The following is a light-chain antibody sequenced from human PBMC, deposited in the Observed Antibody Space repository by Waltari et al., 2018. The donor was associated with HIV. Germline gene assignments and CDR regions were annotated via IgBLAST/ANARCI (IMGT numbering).Light chain of an antibody. CDR1: TSNIGANY. J-gene: IGLJ1*01. V-gene: IGLV1-47*01. CDR3: ATWDDNLNTYV. CDR2: SND. Sequence: QSVLSQPPPMSGDPGQRVKLPCSGNTSNIGANYVYWFQHGPDAAPKLSIFSNDRRPSGVPGRVSVSKAGTSAYLAISGLRPEDEADYYFATWDDNLNTYVFGPGTRLSVL.